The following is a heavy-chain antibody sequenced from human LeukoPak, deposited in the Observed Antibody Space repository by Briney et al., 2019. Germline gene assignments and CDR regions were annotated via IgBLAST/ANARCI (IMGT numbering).Heavy chain of an antibody. CDR1: GIAVSTDY. Sequence: GGSLRLSCVASGIAVSTDYITWVRQAPGKGLEWVSIIYSEGSTYYADSVKGRFTISRDISKNTVTLQMNSLRAEDTAVYYCARDRFNGMDVWSQGTTVTVSS. J-gene: IGHJ6*02. D-gene: IGHD3-3*01. CDR2: IYSEGST. V-gene: IGHV3-66*01. CDR3: ARDRFNGMDV.